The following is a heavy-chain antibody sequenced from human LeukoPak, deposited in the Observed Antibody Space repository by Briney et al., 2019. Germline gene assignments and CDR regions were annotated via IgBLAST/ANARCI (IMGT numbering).Heavy chain of an antibody. J-gene: IGHJ5*02. CDR2: ISSSSYT. V-gene: IGHV3-11*05. CDR3: ARDYYGSGSYGWFDP. Sequence: PGGSLRLSCAASGFTFSDYYMSWIRQAPGKGLEWISYISSSSYTNYADSVKGRFTVSRDNAKNSLYLQVNSLRAEDTAVYYCARDYYGSGSYGWFDPWGQGTLVTVSS. D-gene: IGHD3-10*01. CDR1: GFTFSDYY.